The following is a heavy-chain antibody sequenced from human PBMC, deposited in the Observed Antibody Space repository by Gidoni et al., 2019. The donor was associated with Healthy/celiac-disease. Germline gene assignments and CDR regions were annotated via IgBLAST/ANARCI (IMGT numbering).Heavy chain of an antibody. J-gene: IGHJ6*02. V-gene: IGHV3-7*03. CDR3: AREGYGMDV. CDR1: GFTFSSYW. Sequence: EVQLVESGGGLVQPGGSLILSCAASGFTFSSYWMSWVRQAPGKGLEWVDNIKKDGSEKYYVDSVKGRFTISRDKAKNSLYLQMNSLRAEDTAVYYCAREGYGMDVWGQGTTVTVSS. CDR2: IKKDGSEK.